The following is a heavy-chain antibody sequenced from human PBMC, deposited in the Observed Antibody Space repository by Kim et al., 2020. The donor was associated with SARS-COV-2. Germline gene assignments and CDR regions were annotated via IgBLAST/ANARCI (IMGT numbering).Heavy chain of an antibody. J-gene: IGHJ4*02. V-gene: IGHV3-15*01. D-gene: IGHD1-20*01. Sequence: GGSLRLSCAATGFTFTNAWMTWVRQAPGKGLEWVGRIKSKVDGGTIDYAPPVKGRFTISRDETKNILYLQMNSLKAEDTAVYYCTTGADNLSLGFRGLSLVFDYWGQGTLVTVSS. CDR1: GFTFTNAW. CDR2: IKSKVDGGTI. CDR3: TTGADNLSLGFRGLSLVFDY.